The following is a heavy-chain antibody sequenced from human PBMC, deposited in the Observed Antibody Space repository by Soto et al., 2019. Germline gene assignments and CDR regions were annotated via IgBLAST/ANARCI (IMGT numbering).Heavy chain of an antibody. CDR1: GYTFTSYA. D-gene: IGHD3-16*01. CDR3: AREGETVAYYYGMDV. V-gene: IGHV1-3*01. CDR2: INAGNGNT. J-gene: IGHJ6*02. Sequence: QVQLVQSGAEVKKPGASVKVSCKASGYTFTSYAMHWVRQAPGQRLEWMGWINAGNGNTKYSQKFQGRVTITRDTSTSTVYMELSSLRSEDTAVYYCAREGETVAYYYGMDVWGQGTTVTVSS.